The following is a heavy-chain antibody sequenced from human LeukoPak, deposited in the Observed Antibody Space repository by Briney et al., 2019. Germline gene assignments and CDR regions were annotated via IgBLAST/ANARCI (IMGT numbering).Heavy chain of an antibody. CDR3: AKGGSSGYDKLGNYYYGMDV. Sequence: PGGSLRLSCAGSGFTFSSYGMHWVRQAPGKGLEWVAVISYDGSNKYYADSVKGRFTISRDNSKNTLYLQMNSLRAEDTAVYYCAKGGSSGYDKLGNYYYGMDVWGQGTTVTVSS. J-gene: IGHJ6*02. CDR1: GFTFSSYG. CDR2: ISYDGSNK. V-gene: IGHV3-30*18. D-gene: IGHD5-12*01.